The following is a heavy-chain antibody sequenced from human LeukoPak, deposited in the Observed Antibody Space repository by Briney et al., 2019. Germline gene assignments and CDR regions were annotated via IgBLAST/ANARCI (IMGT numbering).Heavy chain of an antibody. CDR3: TGIGAGSSRDY. CDR1: GFTFSNFA. D-gene: IGHD6-13*01. Sequence: KPGGSLRLSCAASGFTFSNFAMTWVRQAPGKGLEWVSSIFGSSSTYYAGSLKGRFTISRDNAKNSLYPQRNSLRAEDTAVYYCTGIGAGSSRDYWGQGTLVTVSS. J-gene: IGHJ4*02. CDR2: IFGSSST. V-gene: IGHV3-21*01.